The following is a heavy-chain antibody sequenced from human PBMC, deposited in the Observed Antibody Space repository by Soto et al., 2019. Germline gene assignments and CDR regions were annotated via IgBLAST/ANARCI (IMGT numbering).Heavy chain of an antibody. CDR1: GFAFSTYA. D-gene: IGHD2-15*01. Sequence: EVHLLESGGGLVQPGGSLRLSCAASGFAFSTYAMTWVRQVPGKGLEWVSSIRGSDGSTYYADSVRGRFTISRDDSKSTLSLQMNSLRVEDTATYYCTKRGCTSSHCYSNCWGQGTLVTVSS. CDR3: TKRGCTSSHCYSNC. CDR2: IRGSDGST. V-gene: IGHV3-23*01. J-gene: IGHJ4*02.